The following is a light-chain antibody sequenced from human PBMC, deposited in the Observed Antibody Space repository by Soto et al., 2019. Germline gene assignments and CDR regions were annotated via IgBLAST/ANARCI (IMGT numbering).Light chain of an antibody. Sequence: DIQITQSPSTLSSSVLERITITCRASQSISRWLAWYQQKPGKAPKLLMYDGSSLASGVPSRFSGSGSGTEFTLTISNLQPEDFATYYCQKHNTYSHTFGQGTRLEIK. CDR2: DGS. V-gene: IGKV1-5*01. J-gene: IGKJ5*01. CDR1: QSISRW. CDR3: QKHNTYSHT.